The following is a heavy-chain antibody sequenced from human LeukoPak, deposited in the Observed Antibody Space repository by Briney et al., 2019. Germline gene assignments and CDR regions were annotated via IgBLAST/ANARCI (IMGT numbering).Heavy chain of an antibody. V-gene: IGHV1-69*05. CDR3: ARAAPPDCYDSSGSFDY. Sequence: SVKVSCKASGYTFTSYGMSWVRQAPGQGLEWMGGIIPIFGTANYAQKFQGRVTITTDESKSTAYMELSSLRPEDTAVYYCARAAPPDCYDSSGSFDYWGQGTLVTVSS. CDR1: GYTFTSYG. CDR2: IIPIFGTA. D-gene: IGHD3-22*01. J-gene: IGHJ4*02.